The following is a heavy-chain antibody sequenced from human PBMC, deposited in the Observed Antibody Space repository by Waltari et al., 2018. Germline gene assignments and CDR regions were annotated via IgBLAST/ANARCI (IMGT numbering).Heavy chain of an antibody. CDR3: ARGGSYWRDAFDI. CDR2: RNPNSGNT. V-gene: IGHV1-8*03. Sequence: QVQLVQSGAEVKKPGASVTVSCKASGYTFPSSDLHWVRQATGQGLEWMGWRNPNSGNTGYAQKFQGRVTITRNTSISTAYMELSSLRSEETAVYYCARGGSYWRDAFDIWGQGTMVTVSS. CDR1: GYTFPSSD. J-gene: IGHJ3*02. D-gene: IGHD1-26*01.